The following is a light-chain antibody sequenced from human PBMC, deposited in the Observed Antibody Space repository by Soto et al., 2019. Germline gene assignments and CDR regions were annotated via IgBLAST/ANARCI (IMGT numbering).Light chain of an antibody. Sequence: DIQMTQSPSTLSASVGDRVTITCRASQSISSWLAWYQQQPGKPPKLLIYDAYSLESGVPSRFSGSGSGTEFTLTISSLQPDDFVTYYCQQYNSYSTFGQGTKVDIK. CDR1: QSISSW. CDR2: DAY. CDR3: QQYNSYST. J-gene: IGKJ1*01. V-gene: IGKV1-5*01.